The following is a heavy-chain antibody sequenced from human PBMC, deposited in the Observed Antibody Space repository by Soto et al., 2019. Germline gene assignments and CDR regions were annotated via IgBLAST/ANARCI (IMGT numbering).Heavy chain of an antibody. D-gene: IGHD1-1*01. CDR3: ERIRGTVEYYYGMDV. CDR2: IDWDDDK. J-gene: IGHJ6*02. V-gene: IGHV2-70*01. Sequence: SGPTLVNPTQTLTLTCTFSGFSLSTSGMCVSWIRQPPGKALEWLALIDWDDDKYYSTSLKTRLTISKDTSKNQVVLTMTNMDPVDTATYYCERIRGTVEYYYGMDVWGQGTTVTVSS. CDR1: GFSLSTSGMC.